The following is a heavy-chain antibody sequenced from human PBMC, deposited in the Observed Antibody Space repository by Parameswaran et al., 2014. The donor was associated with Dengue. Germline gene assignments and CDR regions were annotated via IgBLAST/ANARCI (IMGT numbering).Heavy chain of an antibody. Sequence: SWVRQAPGQGLEWMGGIIPIFGTANYAQKFQGRVTITADKSTSTAYMELSSLRSEDTAVYYCASHSSSWYPDFRFDPWGQGTLVTVSS. CDR2: IIPIFGTA. V-gene: IGHV1-69*06. CDR3: ASHSSSWYPDFRFDP. J-gene: IGHJ5*02. D-gene: IGHD6-13*01.